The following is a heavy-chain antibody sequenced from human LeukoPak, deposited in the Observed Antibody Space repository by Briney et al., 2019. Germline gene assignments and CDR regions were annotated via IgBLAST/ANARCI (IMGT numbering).Heavy chain of an antibody. CDR3: ARSWYYYGSHFDP. V-gene: IGHV4-38-2*02. D-gene: IGHD3-10*01. CDR1: GYSISSGYY. Sequence: SETLSLTCTVSGYSISSGYYWGWIRQPPGKGLEWIGSIYHSGSTYYNPSLKSRVTISVDTSKNQFSLKLSSVTAADTAVYYCARSWYYYGSHFDPWGQGTLVTVSS. CDR2: IYHSGST. J-gene: IGHJ5*02.